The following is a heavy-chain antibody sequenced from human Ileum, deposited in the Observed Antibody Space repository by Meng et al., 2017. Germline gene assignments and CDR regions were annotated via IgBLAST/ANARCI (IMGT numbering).Heavy chain of an antibody. D-gene: IGHD3-16*01. CDR1: GITFSNHW. CDR3: ARINYVEDS. J-gene: IGHJ4*02. V-gene: IGHV3-74*01. Sequence: EGQLVGLGGGLVQPWGSLGPSCAAFGITFSNHWMHRVRQTSGKGAVWVSSINEDGRVKNYADSVEGRFTVSRDNAKNTLYLQMNSLRVEDTGIYYCARINYVEDSWGQGTLVTVSS. CDR2: INEDGRVK.